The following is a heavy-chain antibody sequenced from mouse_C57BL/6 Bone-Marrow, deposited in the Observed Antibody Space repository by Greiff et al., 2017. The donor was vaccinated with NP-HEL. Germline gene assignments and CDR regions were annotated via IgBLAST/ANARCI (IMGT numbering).Heavy chain of an antibody. CDR1: GYTFTEYT. Sequence: VKLMESGAELVKPGASVKLSCKASGYTFTEYTIHWVKQRSGQGLEWIGWFYPGSGSIKYNEKFKDKATLTADKSSSTVYMELSRLTSEDSAVYFCARHEGGYDPFAYWGQGTLVTVSA. CDR3: ARHEGGYDPFAY. D-gene: IGHD2-3*01. J-gene: IGHJ3*01. V-gene: IGHV1-62-2*01. CDR2: FYPGSGSI.